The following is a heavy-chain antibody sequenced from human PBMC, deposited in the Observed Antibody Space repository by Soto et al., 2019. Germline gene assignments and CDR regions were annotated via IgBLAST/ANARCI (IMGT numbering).Heavy chain of an antibody. J-gene: IGHJ4*02. V-gene: IGHV1-2*04. CDR2: VNPNSGGT. CDR3: VTSRVSIAVAGETEYYFDY. Sequence: ASVKVSCKASGYTFTGYYIHWVRQAPGQGLEWMGWVNPNSGGTNYAQKFQGWVTMTRDTSISTAYMELSRLRSDDTAVYYCVTSRVSIAVAGETEYYFDYWGQGTLVTISS. CDR1: GYTFTGYY. D-gene: IGHD6-19*01.